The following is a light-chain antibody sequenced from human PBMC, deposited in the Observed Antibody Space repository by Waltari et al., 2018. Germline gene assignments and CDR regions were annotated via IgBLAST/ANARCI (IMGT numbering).Light chain of an antibody. CDR2: ATS. CDR1: QNIKTF. V-gene: IGKV1-39*01. J-gene: IGKJ1*01. CDR3: QQTYSSPKT. Sequence: QMTQSPSSLSASVGDRVIINCRASQNIKTFLNWYQQTPGKAPKLLIYATSNLHSGVPSRFSGRGSGTEFTLTVSSLQPEDFATYYCQQTYSSPKTFGRGTRVDVK.